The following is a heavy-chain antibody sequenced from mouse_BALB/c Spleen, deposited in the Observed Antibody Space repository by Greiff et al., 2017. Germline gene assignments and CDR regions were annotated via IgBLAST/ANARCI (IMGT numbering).Heavy chain of an antibody. J-gene: IGHJ2*01. D-gene: IGHD1-1*01. CDR2: INSNGGST. CDR3: ARDENYYGLNFDY. V-gene: IGHV5-6-3*01. Sequence: EVKLQESGGGLVQPGGSLKLSCAASGFTFSSYGMSWVRQTPDKRLELVATINSNGGSTYYPDSVKGRFTISRDNAKNTLYLQMSSLKSEDTAMYYCARDENYYGLNFDYWGQGTTLTVSS. CDR1: GFTFSSYG.